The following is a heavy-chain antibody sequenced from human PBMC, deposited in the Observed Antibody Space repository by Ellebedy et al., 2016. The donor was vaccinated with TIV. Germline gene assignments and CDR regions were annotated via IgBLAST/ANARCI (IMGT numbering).Heavy chain of an antibody. CDR1: GYSFSSYA. CDR3: ARDSVLLWFGELTHFDY. D-gene: IGHD3-10*01. J-gene: IGHJ4*02. Sequence: AASVKVSCKASGYSFSSYAVHWVRQAPGQRLEWMGWINAGNGNTKYSQKFQGRVTITRDTSASTAYMELSSLRSEDTAVYYCARDSVLLWFGELTHFDYWGQGTLVTVSS. V-gene: IGHV1-3*01. CDR2: INAGNGNT.